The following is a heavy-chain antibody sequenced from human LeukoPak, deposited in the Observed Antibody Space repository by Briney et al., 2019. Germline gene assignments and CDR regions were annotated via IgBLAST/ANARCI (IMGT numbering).Heavy chain of an antibody. D-gene: IGHD2/OR15-2a*01. CDR3: AGSYSSTWYSTFDL. Sequence: PQTLSLTCTVAGRSLNSNSYYWGWIRQPPGKGLEWSGRINYSGNTYDSPSLESRVTISVDTSKNQFSLKLSSVTAADSAIYYCAGSYSSTWYSTFDLWGQGTVVTVSS. CDR1: GRSLNSNSYY. J-gene: IGHJ3*01. CDR2: INYSGNT. V-gene: IGHV4-39*01.